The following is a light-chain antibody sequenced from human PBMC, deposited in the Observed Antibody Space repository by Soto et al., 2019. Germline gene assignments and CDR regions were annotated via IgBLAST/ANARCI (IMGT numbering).Light chain of an antibody. CDR3: QQSYIIPLP. V-gene: IGKV1-39*01. Sequence: DIQMTQSPPSLSASVGDSVTITCRASQSISSFLNWYQQKPGKAPRVLISAASTLQSGVPSRFSGSGAGTAFTLSISSLQPEDFATYYCQQSYIIPLPFGGGTQVDI. CDR2: AAS. J-gene: IGKJ4*01. CDR1: QSISSF.